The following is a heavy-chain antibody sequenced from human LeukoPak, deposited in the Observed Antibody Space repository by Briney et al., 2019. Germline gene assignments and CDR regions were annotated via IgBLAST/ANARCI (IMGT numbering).Heavy chain of an antibody. CDR3: ARDTGGESGTYYTATWFDP. D-gene: IGHD3-10*01. Sequence: ASVKVSCKVSGYTLTELSMHWVRQAPGKGLEWMGGFDPEDGETIYAQKFQGRVTMTEDTSTDTAYMELRSLRSDDTAVYYCARDTGGESGTYYTATWFDPWGQGTLVTVSS. V-gene: IGHV1-24*01. CDR2: FDPEDGET. J-gene: IGHJ5*02. CDR1: GYTLTELS.